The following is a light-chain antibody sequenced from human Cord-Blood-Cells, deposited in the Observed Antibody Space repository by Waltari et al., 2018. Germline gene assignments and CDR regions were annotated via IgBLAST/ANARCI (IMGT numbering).Light chain of an antibody. CDR2: EVS. CDR1: SSDVGGYNY. J-gene: IGLJ3*02. CDR3: SSYTSSSTWV. V-gene: IGLV2-14*01. Sequence: QSALTQPASVSGSPGQSITISCTGTSSDVGGYNYVSWYQQHRGKAPKLMIDEVSNRPSGVSNRFSVAKADNPASPTISGLQAEDEADYYCSSYTSSSTWVFGGGTKLTVL.